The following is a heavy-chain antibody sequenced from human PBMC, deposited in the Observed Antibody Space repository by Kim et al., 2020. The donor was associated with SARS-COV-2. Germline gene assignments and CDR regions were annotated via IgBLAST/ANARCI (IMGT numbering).Heavy chain of an antibody. CDR2: INPNSGGT. CDR1: GYTFTGYY. D-gene: IGHD2-2*01. CDR3: AREFWYQLSFDAFDI. V-gene: IGHV1-2*02. Sequence: ASVKVSCKASGYTFTGYYMHWVRQAPGQGLEWMGWINPNSGGTNYAQKFQGRVTMTRDTSISTAYVELSRLRSDDTAVYYCAREFWYQLSFDAFDIWGQGTLVTVSS. J-gene: IGHJ3*02.